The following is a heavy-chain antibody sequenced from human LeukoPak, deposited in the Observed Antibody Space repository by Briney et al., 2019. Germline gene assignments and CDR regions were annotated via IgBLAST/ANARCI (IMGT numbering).Heavy chain of an antibody. CDR1: GYTFTGYY. CDR3: ARTHYYDSSLTGRASDI. D-gene: IGHD3-22*01. Sequence: ASVKVSCKASGYTFTGYYMHWVRQAPGQGLEWMGWINPNSGGTNYAQKFQGRVTMTRDTSISTAYMELSRLRSDDTAVYYCARTHYYDSSLTGRASDIWGQGTMVTVSS. V-gene: IGHV1-2*02. CDR2: INPNSGGT. J-gene: IGHJ3*02.